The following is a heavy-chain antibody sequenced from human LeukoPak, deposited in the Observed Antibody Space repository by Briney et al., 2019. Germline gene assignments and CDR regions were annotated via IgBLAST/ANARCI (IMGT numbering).Heavy chain of an antibody. CDR2: INHSGST. V-gene: IGHV4-34*01. CDR3: ASSDYGGPPGN. D-gene: IGHD4-23*01. J-gene: IGHJ4*02. Sequence: SETLSLTCAVYGGSFSGYYGSGIRQPPGKGLEGIGEINHSGSTNYNPSLKSRVTISVDTSKNQFSLKLSSVPAADTAVYYCASSDYGGPPGNWGQGTLVTVSS. CDR1: GGSFSGYY.